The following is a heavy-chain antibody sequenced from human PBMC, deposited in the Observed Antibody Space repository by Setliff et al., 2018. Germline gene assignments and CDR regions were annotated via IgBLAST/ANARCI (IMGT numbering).Heavy chain of an antibody. J-gene: IGHJ4*02. D-gene: IGHD3-9*01. V-gene: IGHV3-48*03. Sequence: HPGGSLRLSCAAPGFTFSSYEMNWVRQAPGKGLEWVSYISSSGSTIYYADSVKGRFSISRDNAKNSLYLQMNSMRAEDTAVYYCACPDILTGLYDYWGQGTLVTVSS. CDR3: ACPDILTGLYDY. CDR1: GFTFSSYE. CDR2: ISSSGSTI.